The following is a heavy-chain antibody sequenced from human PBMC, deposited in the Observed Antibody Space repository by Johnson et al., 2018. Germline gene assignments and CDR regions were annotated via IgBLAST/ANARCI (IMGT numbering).Heavy chain of an antibody. J-gene: IGHJ6*02. CDR2: IISVVGIA. D-gene: IGHD1-14*01. CDR1: GCTFSSYT. V-gene: IGHV1-69*09. Sequence: QVQLVQSGAGVMKPGSSVKVSCKASGCTFSSYTISWVRQAPGHGLAWMGRIISVVGIAYYAQKVKGRFTITRDKSPSTAYMELSSLRAEDTAVYYCARVPDQDSYYYYYGMDVWGQGTTVTVSS. CDR3: ARVPDQDSYYYYYGMDV.